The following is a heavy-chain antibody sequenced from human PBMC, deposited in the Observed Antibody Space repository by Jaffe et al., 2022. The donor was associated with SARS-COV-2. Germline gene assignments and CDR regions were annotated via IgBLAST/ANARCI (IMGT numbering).Heavy chain of an antibody. CDR1: GDSIRSSSYY. V-gene: IGHV4-39*01. Sequence: QLQLQESGPGLVKPSETLSLTCTVSGDSIRSSSYYWGWIRQPPGKGLEWIGSIHYSGSSYYNPSLKSRLTISIDTSKSQFSLKLSSVTAADTAVYYCARVGYSPIVKDMDVWGQGTTVTVSS. J-gene: IGHJ6*02. CDR2: IHYSGSS. CDR3: ARVGYSPIVKDMDV. D-gene: IGHD2-15*01.